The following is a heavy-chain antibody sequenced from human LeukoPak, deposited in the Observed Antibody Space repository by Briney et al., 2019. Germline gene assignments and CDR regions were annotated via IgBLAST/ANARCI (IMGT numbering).Heavy chain of an antibody. D-gene: IGHD2/OR15-2a*01. CDR1: GFTFSNAW. CDR2: SKSEADGGTT. CDR3: VSYYLGY. J-gene: IGHJ4*02. Sequence: GGSLRLSCAASGFTFSNAWMSWVRQAPGKGLEWVGRSKSEADGGTTDYGAPVKGRFTISRDDSKNSLFLQMNSLKTEDTAVYYCVSYYLGYWGQGTLVTVSS. V-gene: IGHV3-15*01.